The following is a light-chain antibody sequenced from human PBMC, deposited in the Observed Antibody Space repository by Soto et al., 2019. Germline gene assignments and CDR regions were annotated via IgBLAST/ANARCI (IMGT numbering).Light chain of an antibody. CDR1: SSDVGNYNL. Sequence: QSALTQPASVSGSPGQSITISCTGTSSDVGNYNLVSWYQQHPDKAPKLMIYEGSKRPSGVSNRFSGSKSGNTASLTISILQAEDEADYYCCSYAGSSTYVFGTGTKLTVL. CDR3: CSYAGSSTYV. CDR2: EGS. V-gene: IGLV2-23*01. J-gene: IGLJ1*01.